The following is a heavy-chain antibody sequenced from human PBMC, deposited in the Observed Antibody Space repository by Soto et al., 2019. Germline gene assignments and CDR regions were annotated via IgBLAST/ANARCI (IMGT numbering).Heavy chain of an antibody. D-gene: IGHD2-8*02. CDR1: DGSFSGYS. CDR3: ARDKITGLFDY. Sequence: QVQLQQWGAGLLKPSETLSLTCAVYDGSFSGYSWTWIRQPPGTGLEWIGEINHSGSTNYNPSLKSRVTISVDTYKNQFSLKLTSVTAADKAVYYCARDKITGLFDYWGQGTLVTVSS. J-gene: IGHJ4*02. V-gene: IGHV4-34*01. CDR2: INHSGST.